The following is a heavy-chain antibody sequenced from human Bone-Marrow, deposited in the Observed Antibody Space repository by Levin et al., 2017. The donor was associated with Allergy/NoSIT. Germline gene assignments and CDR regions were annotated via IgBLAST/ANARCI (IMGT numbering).Heavy chain of an antibody. D-gene: IGHD6-13*01. V-gene: IGHV4-39*01. CDR2: IYYSGTS. CDR3: ARLVAAPGRGDYYFDY. Sequence: PGGSLRLSCTVSGGSISSSSYYWGWVRQPPGRGLEWIGIIYYSGTSYYNPSLKSRVTISVDTSKNPFSLKLSSVTAADTAVYDCARLVAAPGRGDYYFDYWGQGTLLTVSS. J-gene: IGHJ4*02. CDR1: GGSISSSSYY.